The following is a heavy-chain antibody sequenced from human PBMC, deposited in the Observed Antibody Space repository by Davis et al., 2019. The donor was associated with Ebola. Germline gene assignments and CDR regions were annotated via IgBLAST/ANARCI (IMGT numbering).Heavy chain of an antibody. V-gene: IGHV1-8*03. Sequence: AASVKVSCKASGYTFSNYDINWVRQATGQGLEWVGWMNPNSDNTGYAQKFQGRVTITADKSTSTAYMELSSLRSEDTAVYYCARERYSGSPGDFDYWGQGTLVTVSS. D-gene: IGHD1-26*01. CDR2: MNPNSDNT. CDR1: GYTFSNYD. J-gene: IGHJ4*02. CDR3: ARERYSGSPGDFDY.